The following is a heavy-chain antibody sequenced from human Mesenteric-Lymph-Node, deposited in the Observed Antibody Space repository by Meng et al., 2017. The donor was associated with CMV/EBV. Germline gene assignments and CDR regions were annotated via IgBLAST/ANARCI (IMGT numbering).Heavy chain of an antibody. J-gene: IGHJ4*02. CDR3: ARGKKRYYDILTGPRLDY. Sequence: SETLSLTCAVSGGSISSSNWWSWVRQPPGKGLERIGEIYHSGSTNYNPSLKSRVTISVDKSKNQFSLKLSSVTAADTAVYYCARGKKRYYDILTGPRLDYWGQGTLVTVSS. V-gene: IGHV4-4*02. CDR1: GGSISSSNW. D-gene: IGHD3-9*01. CDR2: IYHSGST.